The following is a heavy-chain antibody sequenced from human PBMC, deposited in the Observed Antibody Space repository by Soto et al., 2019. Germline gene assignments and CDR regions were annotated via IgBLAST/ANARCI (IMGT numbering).Heavy chain of an antibody. D-gene: IGHD2-15*01. J-gene: IGHJ3*02. CDR2: IIPILGIA. V-gene: IGHV1-69*02. Sequence: KVSCKASGGTFSSYTISWVRQAPGQGLEWMGRIIPILGIANYAQKFQGRVTITADKSTSTAYMELSSLRSEDTAVYYCAIRYCSGGSCYDAFDIWGQGTMVTVSS. CDR3: AIRYCSGGSCYDAFDI. CDR1: GGTFSSYT.